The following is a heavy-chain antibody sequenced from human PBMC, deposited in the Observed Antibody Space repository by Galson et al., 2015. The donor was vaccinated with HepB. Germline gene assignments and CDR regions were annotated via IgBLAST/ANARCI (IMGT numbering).Heavy chain of an antibody. CDR2: IKQDGSEN. Sequence: SLRLSCAASGFTFSSHWMRWVRQAPGKGLEWVPNIKQDGSENYYVDSVKARFTFTRDNAKNSLYLQMNSLRAEDTAVYYCARAGCSYGFDYWGQGTLVTVSS. D-gene: IGHD5-18*01. J-gene: IGHJ4*02. CDR3: ARAGCSYGFDY. V-gene: IGHV3-7*03. CDR1: GFTFSSHW.